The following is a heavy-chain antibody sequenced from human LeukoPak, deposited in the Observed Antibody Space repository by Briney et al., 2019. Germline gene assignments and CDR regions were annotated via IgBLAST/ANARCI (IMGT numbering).Heavy chain of an antibody. CDR3: ARDNSVGDIAWWFDP. D-gene: IGHD3-16*02. J-gene: IGHJ5*02. V-gene: IGHV1-46*01. CDR2: INPIGSST. Sequence: ASVKVSCKASGYSFTSHYMHWVRQAPGQGVEWLGLINPIGSSTLYAQKFQGRITMTRDMSTTTDYMELSSLTYDDTAVYYCARDNSVGDIAWWFDPWGQGTLVTVSS. CDR1: GYSFTSHY.